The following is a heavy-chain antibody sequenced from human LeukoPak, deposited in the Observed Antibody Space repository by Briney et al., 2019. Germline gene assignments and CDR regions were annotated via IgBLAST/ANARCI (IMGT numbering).Heavy chain of an antibody. J-gene: IGHJ5*02. CDR3: ARGYSSIYGRFDP. D-gene: IGHD6-13*01. Sequence: SETLSLTCTVSSGSISSYYWSWIRQPPGKGLEWIGYIYYSGSTNYNPSLKSRVTISVDTSKNQFSLKLSSVTAADTAVYYCARGYSSIYGRFDPWGQGTLDTVSS. CDR2: IYYSGST. V-gene: IGHV4-59*08. CDR1: SGSISSYY.